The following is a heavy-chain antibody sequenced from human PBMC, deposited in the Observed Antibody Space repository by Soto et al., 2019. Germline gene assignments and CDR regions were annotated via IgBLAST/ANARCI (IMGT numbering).Heavy chain of an antibody. CDR2: ISSSSSYI. CDR1: GFTFSSYS. CDR3: ARDLGFVEWPTLTGYYMDV. J-gene: IGHJ6*03. V-gene: IGHV3-21*01. Sequence: GGSLRLSCAASGFTFSSYSMNWVRQAPGKGLEWVSSISSSSSYIYYADSVKGRFTISRDNAKNSLYLQMNSLRAEDTAVYYCARDLGFVEWPTLTGYYMDVWGKGTTVTVSS. D-gene: IGHD3-3*01.